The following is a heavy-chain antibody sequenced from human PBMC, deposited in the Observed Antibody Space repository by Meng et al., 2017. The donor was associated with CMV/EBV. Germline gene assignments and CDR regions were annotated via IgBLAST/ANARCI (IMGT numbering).Heavy chain of an antibody. Sequence: QVQLQQWGAGLLKPAETLSLTCAVYGGSFRGYYWGWIRQPPGKGLEWIGEINHSGSTNYNPSLKSRVTISVDTSKNQFSLKLSSVTAADTAVYYCAREPAGQYNWFDPWGQGTLVTVSS. D-gene: IGHD2-2*01. CDR2: INHSGST. V-gene: IGHV4-34*01. CDR3: AREPAGQYNWFDP. CDR1: GGSFRGYY. J-gene: IGHJ5*02.